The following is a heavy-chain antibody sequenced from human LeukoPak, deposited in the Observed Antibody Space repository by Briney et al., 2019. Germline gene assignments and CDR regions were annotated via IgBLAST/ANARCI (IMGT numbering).Heavy chain of an antibody. CDR2: IKRDGSEK. J-gene: IGHJ4*02. D-gene: IGHD2-15*01. CDR3: ARDRVGLYYFDY. Sequence: GSLRLSCAASGFSFTTYGMSWVRQAPGKGLEWVANIKRDGSEKYYVDSVKGRFTISRDNAKNSLYLQMNSLRAEDTAVYYCARDRVGLYYFDYWGQGTLVTVSS. V-gene: IGHV3-7*01. CDR1: GFSFTTYG.